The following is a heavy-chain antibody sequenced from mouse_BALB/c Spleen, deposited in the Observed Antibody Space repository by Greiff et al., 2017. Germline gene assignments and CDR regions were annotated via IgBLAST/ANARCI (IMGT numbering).Heavy chain of an antibody. CDR2: IYPGNGDT. J-gene: IGHJ4*01. CDR1: GYTFTSYN. Sequence: QVQLQQPGAELVQPGASVKMSCKASGYTFTSYNMHWVKQTPGQGLEWIGAIYPGNGDTSYNQKFKGKATLTADKSSSTAYMQLSSLTSEDSAVYYCARDGYPYYAMDYGGQGTSVTVSS. V-gene: IGHV1-12*01. CDR3: ARDGYPYYAMDY. D-gene: IGHD2-3*01.